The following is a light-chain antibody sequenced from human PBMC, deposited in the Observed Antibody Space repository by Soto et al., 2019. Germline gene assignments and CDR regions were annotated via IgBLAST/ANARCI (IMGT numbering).Light chain of an antibody. CDR1: QSISSW. CDR2: DAS. V-gene: IGKV1-5*01. Sequence: DIQMTQSPSTLSASVGHRVTITCRPSQSISSWLAWYQQKPGKAPKLLIYDASTLESGVPSRFSGSGSGTEFTLTISSLQTDDFASYYCQQYDSYSCTFGQGTKVDIK. J-gene: IGKJ1*01. CDR3: QQYDSYSCT.